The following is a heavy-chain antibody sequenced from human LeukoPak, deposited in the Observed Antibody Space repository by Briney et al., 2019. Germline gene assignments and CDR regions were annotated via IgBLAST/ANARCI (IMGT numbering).Heavy chain of an antibody. CDR1: GYTFTNYG. Sequence: ASVKVSCKASGYTFTNYGISWVRQAPGQGLEWMGWISAYNGNTNYAQKFQGRVTMTTDTSTSTAYMELRSLRSDDTAVYYCARCKKEDILTGYYPSFDYWGLEPWSPSPQ. J-gene: IGHJ4*01. V-gene: IGHV1-18*01. D-gene: IGHD3-9*01. CDR2: ISAYNGNT. CDR3: ARCKKEDILTGYYPSFDY.